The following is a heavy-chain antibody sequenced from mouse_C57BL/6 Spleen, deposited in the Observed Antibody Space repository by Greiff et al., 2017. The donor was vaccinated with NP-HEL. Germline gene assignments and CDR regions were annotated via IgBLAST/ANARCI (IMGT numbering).Heavy chain of an antibody. D-gene: IGHD1-1*01. CDR1: GFTFSSYA. J-gene: IGHJ4*01. CDR3: TRDSPPYYYGSSPYAMDY. CDR2: ISSGGDYI. V-gene: IGHV5-9-1*02. Sequence: EVQLVESGEGLVKPGGSLKLSCAASGFTFSSYAMSWVRQTPEKRLEWVAYISSGGDYIYYADTVKGRFTISRDNARNTLYLQMSSLKSEDTAMYYCTRDSPPYYYGSSPYAMDYWGQGTSVTVSS.